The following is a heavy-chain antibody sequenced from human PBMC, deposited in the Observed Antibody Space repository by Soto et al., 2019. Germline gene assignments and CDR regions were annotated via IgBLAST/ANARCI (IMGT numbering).Heavy chain of an antibody. CDR3: AKDPMVVVVINAAWDY. CDR1: GFTFANYA. Sequence: EVQLLESGGDLVQPGGSLRLSCAASGFTFANYAMTWVRQAPGKGLEWVSAISGSGSSTYYADSVQGRFTISRDNSKNTMDLQMNSLRAEDTAVYYCAKDPMVVVVINAAWDYWGQGTLVTVSS. J-gene: IGHJ4*02. V-gene: IGHV3-23*01. CDR2: ISGSGSST. D-gene: IGHD3-22*01.